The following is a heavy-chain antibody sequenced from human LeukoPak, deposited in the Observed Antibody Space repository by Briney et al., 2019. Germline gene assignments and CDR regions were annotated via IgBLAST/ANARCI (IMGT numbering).Heavy chain of an antibody. CDR1: GGSTSSSSYY. CDR2: INHSGST. J-gene: IGHJ5*02. V-gene: IGHV4-39*07. D-gene: IGHD6-6*01. Sequence: PSETLSLTCTVSGGSTSSSSYYWGWIRQPPGKGLEWIGEINHSGSTNYNPSLKSRVTISVDTSKNQFSLKLSSVTAADTAVYYCARASRDEYSSSSVGNWFDPWGQGTLVTVSS. CDR3: ARASRDEYSSSSVGNWFDP.